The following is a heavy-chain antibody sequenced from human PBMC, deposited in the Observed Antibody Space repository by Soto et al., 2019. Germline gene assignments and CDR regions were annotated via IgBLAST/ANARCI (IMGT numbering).Heavy chain of an antibody. CDR1: GFTFSNYW. J-gene: IGHJ3*01. Sequence: PGGSLRLSCAASGFTFSNYWMTWVRQAPGKGLEWVANIKQGGGERYYADSVKGRFTISRDNSKNTLYLQMSSLWAEDTAVYYCVKDQAVVTPNSAFDVWAPGTMVNVSS. CDR2: IKQGGGER. CDR3: VKDQAVVTPNSAFDV. V-gene: IGHV3-7*04. D-gene: IGHD2-21*02.